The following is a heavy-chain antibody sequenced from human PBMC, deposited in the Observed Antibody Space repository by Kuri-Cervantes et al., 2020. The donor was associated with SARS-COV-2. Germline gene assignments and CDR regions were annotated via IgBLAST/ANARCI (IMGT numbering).Heavy chain of an antibody. CDR3: AKDMDYGEWMTANNYYYGMDV. V-gene: IGHV3-21*01. D-gene: IGHD4-17*01. Sequence: GGSLRLSCAASGFTFSSYNMNWVRQAPGKGLEWVSSISSSSSYIFYADSVKGRFTISRDNAKNSLYLQMNSLRAEDTAVYYCAKDMDYGEWMTANNYYYGMDVWGQGTTVTVSS. CDR2: ISSSSSYI. CDR1: GFTFSSYN. J-gene: IGHJ6*02.